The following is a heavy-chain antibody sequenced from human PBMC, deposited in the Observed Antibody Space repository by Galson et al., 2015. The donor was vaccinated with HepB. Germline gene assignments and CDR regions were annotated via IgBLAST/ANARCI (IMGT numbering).Heavy chain of an antibody. CDR3: ARDNYGSGSYYYYYYGMDV. D-gene: IGHD3-10*01. Sequence: SVKVSCKASGYTFTSYDINWVRQATGQGLEWMGWMNPNSGNTGYAQKFQGRVTMTRNTSISTAYMELSSLRSEDTAVYYCARDNYGSGSYYYYYYGMDVWGQGTTVTVSS. CDR2: MNPNSGNT. J-gene: IGHJ6*02. V-gene: IGHV1-8*01. CDR1: GYTFTSYD.